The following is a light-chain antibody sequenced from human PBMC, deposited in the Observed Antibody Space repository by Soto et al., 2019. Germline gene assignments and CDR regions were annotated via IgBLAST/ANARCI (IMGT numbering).Light chain of an antibody. J-gene: IGKJ5*01. V-gene: IGKV3-11*01. CDR3: QQRSNWPPVMT. CDR1: QSFSSY. Sequence: EIVLTQSPATLSLSPGERVTLSCRASQSFSSYLAWYQQKPGQAPRLLIYDASKRATGIPARFSGRGSGTEFFLTISSIVPEDFAVYYCQQRSNWPPVMTFGQGTRLEIK. CDR2: DAS.